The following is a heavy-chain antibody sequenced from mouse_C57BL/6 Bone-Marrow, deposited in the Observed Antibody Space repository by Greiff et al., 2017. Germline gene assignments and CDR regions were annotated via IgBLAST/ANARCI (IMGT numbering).Heavy chain of an antibody. J-gene: IGHJ2*01. CDR3: ARSDYGKGYYFDY. CDR1: GYTFTDYY. Sequence: VQLQQSGPVLVKPGASVKMSCKASGYTFTDYYMNWVKQSHGKSLEWIGVINPYNGGTSYNQKFKGKATLTVDKSSSTAYMELNSLTSEDSAVYYCARSDYGKGYYFDYWGQGTTLTVSS. V-gene: IGHV1-19*01. D-gene: IGHD2-1*01. CDR2: INPYNGGT.